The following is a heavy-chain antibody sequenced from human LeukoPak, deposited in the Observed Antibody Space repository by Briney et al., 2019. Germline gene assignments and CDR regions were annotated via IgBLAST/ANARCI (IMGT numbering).Heavy chain of an antibody. Sequence: GGSLRLSCAASGFTFSSHAMSWVRQAPGKGLEWVSAISGSGGSTHYADSVKGRFTISRDNSKNTLYLQMNSLRAEDTAVYYCAREEDSSGYYYYNYYYGMDVWGQGTTVTVSS. D-gene: IGHD3-22*01. J-gene: IGHJ6*02. CDR1: GFTFSSHA. V-gene: IGHV3-23*01. CDR2: ISGSGGST. CDR3: AREEDSSGYYYYNYYYGMDV.